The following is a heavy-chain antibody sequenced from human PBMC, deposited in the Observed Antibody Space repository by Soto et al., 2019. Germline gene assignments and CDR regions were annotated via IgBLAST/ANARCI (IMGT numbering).Heavy chain of an antibody. CDR1: GFTVSSNY. J-gene: IGHJ3*02. CDR2: IYSGGST. CDR3: ARDSRGGIAAAGDAFDI. V-gene: IGHV3-53*01. Sequence: GGSLRLSCAASGFTVSSNYMSWVRQAPGKGLEWVSVIYSGGSTYYEDSLKGRFTISRDNSKNTLYLQMNSLRAEDTAVYYCARDSRGGIAAAGDAFDIWGQGTMVTVSS. D-gene: IGHD6-13*01.